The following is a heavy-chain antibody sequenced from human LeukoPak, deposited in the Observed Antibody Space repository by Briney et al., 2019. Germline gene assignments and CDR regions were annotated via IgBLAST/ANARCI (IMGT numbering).Heavy chain of an antibody. CDR3: AKRGVVIRVILVGFHKEAYYFDS. J-gene: IGHJ4*02. D-gene: IGHD3-22*01. CDR1: GITLSNYG. V-gene: IGHV3-23*01. CDR2: ISGSGGGT. Sequence: GGSLRLSYEVSGITLSNYGMSWVRQAPGKGLEWVAGISGSGGGTNYAESVKGRFTISRDNSKNTLYLQMNSLRAEDTAVYFCAKRGVVIRVILVGFHKEAYYFDSWGQGALVSVSS.